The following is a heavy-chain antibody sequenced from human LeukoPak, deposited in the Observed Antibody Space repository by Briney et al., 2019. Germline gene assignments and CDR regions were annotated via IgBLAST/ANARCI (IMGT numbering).Heavy chain of an antibody. V-gene: IGHV3-30*18. D-gene: IGHD2-21*02. CDR3: GKRRGGDSWAFDT. J-gene: IGHJ3*02. CDR1: GFTFSTYC. Sequence: PARCLRLSCEASGFTFSTYCMHWVRQAPGKGLEWVAGILNGGGYKYYADSVKGPFTSSRDNSRNTLYLQMNSLRPGDTALYYWGKRRGGDSWAFDTWGQGTMVAVSS. CDR2: ILNGGGYK.